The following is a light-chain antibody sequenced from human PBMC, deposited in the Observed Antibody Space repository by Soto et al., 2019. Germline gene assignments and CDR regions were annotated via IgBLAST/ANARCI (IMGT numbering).Light chain of an antibody. CDR3: HQRYNWPRVT. J-gene: IGKJ5*01. V-gene: IGKV3-11*01. Sequence: EIVMTRSPATLSVSPLEIAALCCMASQSVSTNLAWYQQKPGQAPRLLIYDASNRATGIPARFSGSGSGTDFTLTITSLEPEDFAVYFCHQRYNWPRVTFGQGTRLEIK. CDR1: QSVSTN. CDR2: DAS.